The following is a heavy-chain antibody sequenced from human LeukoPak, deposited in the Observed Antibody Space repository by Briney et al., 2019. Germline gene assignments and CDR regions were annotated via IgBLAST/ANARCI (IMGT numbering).Heavy chain of an antibody. D-gene: IGHD4-17*01. CDR3: ARVAVTTFNWGNWFDP. CDR2: ISAYNGNT. J-gene: IGHJ5*02. V-gene: IGHV1-18*01. CDR1: GYTSTSYG. Sequence: ASVKVSCKASGYTSTSYGISWVRQAPGQGLEWMGWISAYNGNTNYAQKLQGRVTMTTDTSTSTAYMELRSLRSDDTAVYYCARVAVTTFNWGNWFDPWGQGTLVTVSS.